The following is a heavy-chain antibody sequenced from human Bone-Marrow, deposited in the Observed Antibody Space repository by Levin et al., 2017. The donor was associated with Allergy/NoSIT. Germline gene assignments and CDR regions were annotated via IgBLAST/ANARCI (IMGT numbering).Heavy chain of an antibody. CDR2: IYHSGST. CDR1: GDFISSSNW. CDR3: ARDGHYYYYMDV. D-gene: IGHD3/OR15-3a*01. J-gene: IGHJ6*03. Sequence: SETLSLTCTVSGDFISSSNWWSWVRQPPGKGLEWIGEIYHSGSTNYNPSLKSRVTISVDKSKNQFSLKLSSVTAADTAVYYCARDGHYYYYMDVWGKGTTVTVSS. V-gene: IGHV4-4*02.